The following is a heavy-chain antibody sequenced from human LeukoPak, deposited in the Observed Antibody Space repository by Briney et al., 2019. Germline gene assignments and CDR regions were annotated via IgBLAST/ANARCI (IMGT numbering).Heavy chain of an antibody. CDR2: IYYSGST. J-gene: IGHJ3*02. D-gene: IGHD3-16*02. V-gene: IGHV4-61*01. CDR3: ARERLQPYDYIWGSYRYTGHDAFDI. CDR1: GGSVSSGSYY. Sequence: SETLSLTCTVSGGSVSSGSYYWSWIRQPPGKGLEWIGYIYYSGSTNYNPSLKSRVTISVDTSKNQFSLKLSSVTAADTAVYYCARERLQPYDYIWGSYRYTGHDAFDIWGQGTMVTVSS.